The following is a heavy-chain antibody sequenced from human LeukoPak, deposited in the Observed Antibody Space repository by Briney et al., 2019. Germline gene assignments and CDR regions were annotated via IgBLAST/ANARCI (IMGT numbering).Heavy chain of an antibody. V-gene: IGHV1-18*01. CDR1: GYTFTSYG. Sequence: ASVKVSCKASGYTFTSYGISWVRQAPGQGLEWMGWISAYNGNTNYAQKLQGRVTMTTDTSTRTAYMELRSLRSDDTAVYYCARGSPYYDFWSGYPYYYYYMDVWGKGTTVTVSS. CDR3: ARGSPYYDFWSGYPYYYYYMDV. D-gene: IGHD3-3*01. CDR2: ISAYNGNT. J-gene: IGHJ6*03.